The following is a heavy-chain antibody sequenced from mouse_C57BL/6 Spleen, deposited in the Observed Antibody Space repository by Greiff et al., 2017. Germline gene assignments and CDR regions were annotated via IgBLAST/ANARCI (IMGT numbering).Heavy chain of an antibody. CDR3: ARYDYYYGSSPYAMDY. V-gene: IGHV1-66*01. Sequence: QVQLQQSGPELVKPGASVKISCKASGYSFTSYYIHWVKQRPGQGLEWIGWIYPGSGNTKYNEKFKGKATLTADTSSSTAYMQLSSLTSEDSAVYYCARYDYYYGSSPYAMDYWGQGTSVTVSS. CDR1: GYSFTSYY. CDR2: IYPGSGNT. D-gene: IGHD1-1*01. J-gene: IGHJ4*01.